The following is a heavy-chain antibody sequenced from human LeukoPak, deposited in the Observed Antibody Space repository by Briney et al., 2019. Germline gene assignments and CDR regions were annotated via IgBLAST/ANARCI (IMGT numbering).Heavy chain of an antibody. D-gene: IGHD6-6*01. Sequence: SETLSLTCTVSGGSISSYYWSWIRQPPGKGLEWIGHIYYSGSTNYNPSLKSRVTISVDTSKNQFSLKLSSVTAADTAVYYCASSHSSSGHLGYWGQGTLVTVSS. J-gene: IGHJ4*02. CDR3: ASSHSSSGHLGY. CDR1: GGSISSYY. CDR2: IYYSGST. V-gene: IGHV4-59*08.